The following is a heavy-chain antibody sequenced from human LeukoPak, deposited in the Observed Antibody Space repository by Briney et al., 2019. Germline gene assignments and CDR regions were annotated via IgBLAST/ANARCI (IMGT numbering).Heavy chain of an antibody. CDR3: ARLGDYGYYFDY. CDR2: IYPGDSDT. V-gene: IGHV5-51*01. J-gene: IGHJ4*02. Sequence: PGESLRISSKGSGYSITTYWIGWVRQMPGKGLEWMGIIYPGDSDTRYRPSFQGQVTISADKSISTAYLQWSSLEASDTAMYYCARLGDYGYYFDYWGQGTQVTVSS. D-gene: IGHD4-17*01. CDR1: GYSITTYW.